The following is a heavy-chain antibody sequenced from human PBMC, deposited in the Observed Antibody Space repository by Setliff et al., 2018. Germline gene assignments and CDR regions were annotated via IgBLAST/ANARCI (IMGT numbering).Heavy chain of an antibody. Sequence: PSETLSLTFTVSGGSISSYYWSWIRQPAGKGLEWIGRIYTSGSTNYNPSLKSRVTMSVDTSKNQFSLKLSSVTAADTAVYYCARSYYNFWSGYYRVNWFDPWGQGTLVTVSS. V-gene: IGHV4-4*07. J-gene: IGHJ5*02. CDR2: IYTSGST. CDR3: ARSYYNFWSGYYRVNWFDP. CDR1: GGSISSYY. D-gene: IGHD3-3*01.